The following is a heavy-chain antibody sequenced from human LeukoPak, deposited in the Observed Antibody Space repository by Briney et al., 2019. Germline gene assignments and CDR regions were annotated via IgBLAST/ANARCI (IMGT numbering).Heavy chain of an antibody. CDR3: ARKRSAGTYYYGSGSKNWFDS. CDR1: GYTFTSYD. J-gene: IGHJ5*01. D-gene: IGHD3-10*01. Sequence: GASVKVSCKASGYTFTSYDTNCVRQATGQGLEWMGWMNPNSGNTGYAQKFQGRVTMTRNTSISTAYMELSSLRSEDTAVYYCARKRSAGTYYYGSGSKNWFDSGGQGTLVTVSS. V-gene: IGHV1-8*01. CDR2: MNPNSGNT.